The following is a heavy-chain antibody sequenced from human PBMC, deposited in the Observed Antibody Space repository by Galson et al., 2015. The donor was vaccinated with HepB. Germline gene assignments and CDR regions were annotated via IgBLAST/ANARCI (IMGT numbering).Heavy chain of an antibody. J-gene: IGHJ4*02. CDR2: IFPIIGIT. Sequence: SVKVSCKASGGTFSTYTINWVRQAPGQGLEWMGRIFPIIGITKYAQEFQDRVTTSADKSTSTAYMELSSLTSEDTAVYYCARALVGATGGFFDDWGQGTLVTVSS. CDR3: ARALVGATGGFFDD. CDR1: GGTFSTYT. V-gene: IGHV1-69*02. D-gene: IGHD1-26*01.